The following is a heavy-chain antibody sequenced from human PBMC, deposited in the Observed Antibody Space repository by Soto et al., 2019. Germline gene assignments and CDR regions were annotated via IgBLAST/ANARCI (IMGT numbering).Heavy chain of an antibody. J-gene: IGHJ4*02. Sequence: QVQLVESGGGVVQPGRSLRLSCAASGFTFSSSGMHWVRQAPGKGLEWVAVISNDGSRKYYADSVKGRFTISRDNSKNTLYLQMNSLRAEDTAVYSCAKDYALGAWASDYWGQGTLVSVSS. CDR1: GFTFSSSG. CDR3: AKDYALGAWASDY. V-gene: IGHV3-30*18. CDR2: ISNDGSRK. D-gene: IGHD3-16*01.